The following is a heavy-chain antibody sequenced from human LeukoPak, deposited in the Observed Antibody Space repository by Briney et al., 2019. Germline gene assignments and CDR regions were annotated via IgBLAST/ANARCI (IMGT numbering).Heavy chain of an antibody. D-gene: IGHD4-17*01. CDR1: GFTFSSYA. V-gene: IGHV3-23*01. CDR2: ISGSGGST. J-gene: IGHJ4*02. Sequence: PGGSLRLSCAASGFTFSSYAMTWVRQAPGKGLEWVSAISGSGGSTYYAASVKGRFTISRDNSKNTLYLQMNSLRAEDTAVYYCAKLLYTYGDYLMPDCWGQGTLVTVSS. CDR3: AKLLYTYGDYLMPDC.